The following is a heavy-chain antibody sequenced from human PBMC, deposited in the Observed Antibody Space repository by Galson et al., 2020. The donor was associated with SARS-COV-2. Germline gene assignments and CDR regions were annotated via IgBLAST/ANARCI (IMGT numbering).Heavy chain of an antibody. CDR3: ARGKASVMMSFDY. CDR1: GFTFSDYY. D-gene: IGHD3-16*01. Sequence: GESLKISCAASGFTFSDYYMSWIRQAPGKGLEWVSYITSSGSTIYYADSVKGRFTISRDNAKNSLYLQMNSLRAEDTAVYYCARGKASVMMSFDYWGQGTLVTVSS. V-gene: IGHV3-11*01. J-gene: IGHJ4*02. CDR2: ITSSGSTI.